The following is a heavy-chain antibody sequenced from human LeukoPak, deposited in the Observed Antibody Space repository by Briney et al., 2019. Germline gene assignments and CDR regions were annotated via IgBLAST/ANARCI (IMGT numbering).Heavy chain of an antibody. CDR2: ITDSHNT. J-gene: IGHJ5*02. CDR1: GITFSDSA. Sequence: GGSLRLSCAASGITFSDSAMYWVRQAPGKGLECVSAITDSHNTYYGDSVKGRFTISRDNSKKTLYLQMNSLRVDDTALYYCVKGACSSGCSGNHWGQGTRVIVSS. D-gene: IGHD6-19*01. CDR3: VKGACSSGCSGNH. V-gene: IGHV3-23*01.